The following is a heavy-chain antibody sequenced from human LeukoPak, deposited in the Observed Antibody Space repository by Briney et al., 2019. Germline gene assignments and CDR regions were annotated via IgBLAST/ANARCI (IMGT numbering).Heavy chain of an antibody. CDR3: ARDPRAGLDWFDP. V-gene: IGHV1-69*04. CDR1: GGTFSGYT. J-gene: IGHJ5*02. D-gene: IGHD6-19*01. Sequence: GSSVKVSCKASGGTFSGYTISWVRQAPGQGLEWMGRIIPILGIANYAQKFQGRVTITAGKSTSTAYMELSSLRSEDTAVYYCARDPRAGLDWFDPWGQGTLVTVSS. CDR2: IIPILGIA.